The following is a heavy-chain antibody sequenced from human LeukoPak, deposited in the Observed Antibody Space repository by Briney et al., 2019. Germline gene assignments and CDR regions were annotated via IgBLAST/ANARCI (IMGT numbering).Heavy chain of an antibody. Sequence: SETLSLTCTVSGGSISSYYWSWIRQPPGKGLEWIGYIYYSGSTNYNPSLKSRVTISVDTSKNQFSLKLSSVTAADTAVYYCARDSYQGWPDAFDILGQGTMVTVSS. J-gene: IGHJ3*02. CDR2: IYYSGST. CDR1: GGSISSYY. CDR3: ARDSYQGWPDAFDI. V-gene: IGHV4-59*01. D-gene: IGHD5-24*01.